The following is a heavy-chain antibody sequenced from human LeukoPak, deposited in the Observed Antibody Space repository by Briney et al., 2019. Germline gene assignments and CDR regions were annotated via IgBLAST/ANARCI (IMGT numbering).Heavy chain of an antibody. CDR3: ARDHYSRNDH. D-gene: IGHD6-13*01. J-gene: IGHJ4*02. V-gene: IGHV3-48*02. CDR2: ISSSSINI. Sequence: GGSLRLSCVASGFTFSTYSMTWVRQAPGKGREWGSYISSSSINIYYTGSVKGQLTIYRDNAKNSVYLHMNSLRDEATAVYYCARDHYSRNDHWGQGTLVTVSS. CDR1: GFTFSTYS.